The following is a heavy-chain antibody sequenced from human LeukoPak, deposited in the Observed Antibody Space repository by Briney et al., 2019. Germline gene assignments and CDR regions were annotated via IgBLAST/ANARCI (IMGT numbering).Heavy chain of an antibody. CDR3: ARLGDGYNSIIGY. Sequence: SETLSRTCTVSGGSISSSSYYWGWIRQPPGKGLEWIGSIYYSGSTYYNPSLKSRVTISVDTSKNQFSLKLSSVTAADTAVYYCARLGDGYNSIIGYWGQGTLVTVSS. D-gene: IGHD5-24*01. J-gene: IGHJ4*02. CDR1: GGSISSSSYY. CDR2: IYYSGST. V-gene: IGHV4-39*01.